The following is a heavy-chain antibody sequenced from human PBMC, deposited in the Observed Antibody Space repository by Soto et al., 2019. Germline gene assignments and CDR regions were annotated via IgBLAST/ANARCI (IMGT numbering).Heavy chain of an antibody. D-gene: IGHD2-2*01. Sequence: PSETLSLTCTVSGGSISSYYWSWIRQPPGKGLEWIGYIYYSGSTNYNPSLKSRVTISVDTSKNQFSLKLSSVTAADTAVYYCARAGEYCSSTSCSYYYYYMDVRAKRTTVTVSS. V-gene: IGHV4-59*08. CDR3: ARAGEYCSSTSCSYYYYYMDV. CDR1: GGSISSYY. CDR2: IYYSGST. J-gene: IGHJ6*03.